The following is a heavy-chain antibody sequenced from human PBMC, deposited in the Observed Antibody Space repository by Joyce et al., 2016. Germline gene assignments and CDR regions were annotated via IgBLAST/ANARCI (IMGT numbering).Heavy chain of an antibody. V-gene: IGHV3-30*18. D-gene: IGHD1-26*01. J-gene: IGHJ3*02. CDR2: ISYDGNKK. Sequence: QGQLEESGGGVVQPGTSLRLSCAASGFIINIFGFHWVRQAPGKRLDWVAVISYDGNKKDYGDSVKGRFTISRDNPKNTVYLQMNSLRAEDTAVYYCAKVGRGKLGKNDAFDIWGQGTMVTVSS. CDR3: AKVGRGKLGKNDAFDI. CDR1: GFIINIFG.